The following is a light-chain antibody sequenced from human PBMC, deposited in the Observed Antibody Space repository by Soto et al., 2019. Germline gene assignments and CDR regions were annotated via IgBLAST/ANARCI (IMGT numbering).Light chain of an antibody. CDR1: SSDVGGYKY. Sequence: QSALTQPASLSGAPGQSITISCTGTSSDVGGYKYVSWYQQHPGKAPKFMIYGVSIRPSGVSNRFSGSKSGNTASLTISGLQAEDEADYYCCSYTSSSRYVFGTGTKVTVL. V-gene: IGLV2-14*01. CDR3: CSYTSSSRYV. CDR2: GVS. J-gene: IGLJ1*01.